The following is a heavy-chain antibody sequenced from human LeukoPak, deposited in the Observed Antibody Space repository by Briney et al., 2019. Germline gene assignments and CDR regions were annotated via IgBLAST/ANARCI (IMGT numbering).Heavy chain of an antibody. D-gene: IGHD3-22*01. Sequence: GASVKVSCKASGYTFTSYGISWVRQAPGQGLEWMGWISAYNGNTNYAQKLQGRVTMTTDTSTSTAYMELRSLRSGDTAVYYCARGVPHDYYDSSGYSDYWGQGTLVTVSS. V-gene: IGHV1-18*01. CDR2: ISAYNGNT. CDR1: GYTFTSYG. CDR3: ARGVPHDYYDSSGYSDY. J-gene: IGHJ4*02.